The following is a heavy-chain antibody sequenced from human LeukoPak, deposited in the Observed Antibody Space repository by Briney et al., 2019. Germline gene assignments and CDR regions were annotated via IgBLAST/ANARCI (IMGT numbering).Heavy chain of an antibody. CDR2: ISGSGGST. J-gene: IGHJ4*02. CDR1: GFTFSSYA. Sequence: GGSLRLSCAASGFTFSSYAMSWVRQAPGKGLERVSAISGSGGSTYYADSVKGRFTISRDNSKNTLYLQLNSLRAEDTAVYYCAKEGIYDILTGWLDYWGQGTLVTVYS. D-gene: IGHD3-9*01. V-gene: IGHV3-23*01. CDR3: AKEGIYDILTGWLDY.